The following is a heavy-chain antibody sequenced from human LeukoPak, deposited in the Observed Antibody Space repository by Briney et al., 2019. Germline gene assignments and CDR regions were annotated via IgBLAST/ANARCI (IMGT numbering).Heavy chain of an antibody. V-gene: IGHV3-74*01. D-gene: IGHD5-18*01. CDR2: VKSDGITT. CDR1: GSTFSRYW. CDR3: TTGPSYGYDY. Sequence: PGGSLRLSCAASGSTFSRYWMHWVRQAPGKGLVWVSLVKSDGITTVYADSVKGRFTISRDNAKNTLYLQMNSLRAEDTAVYYCTTGPSYGYDYWGQGTLVTVSS. J-gene: IGHJ4*02.